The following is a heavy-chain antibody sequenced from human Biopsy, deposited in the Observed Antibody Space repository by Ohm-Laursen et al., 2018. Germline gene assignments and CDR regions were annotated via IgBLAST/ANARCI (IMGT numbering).Heavy chain of an antibody. J-gene: IGHJ2*01. Sequence: SDTLSLTCTVSGDSISSYYWSWIRQPPGQGRVWIGNVYYTGSTDYNPSLQSRVTISVDTSKNHFSLRLRSVTPADTAIYYCARDRGYYSDRTVPGYFDLWGRGTLVTVSS. D-gene: IGHD3-22*01. V-gene: IGHV4-59*01. CDR1: GDSISSYY. CDR3: ARDRGYYSDRTVPGYFDL. CDR2: VYYTGST.